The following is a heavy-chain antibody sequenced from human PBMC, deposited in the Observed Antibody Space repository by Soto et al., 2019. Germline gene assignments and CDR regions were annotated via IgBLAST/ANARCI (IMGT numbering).Heavy chain of an antibody. V-gene: IGHV3-30*18. CDR2: ISYDGSRK. CDR3: AKGGRGSGSYYNVGAFDS. J-gene: IGHJ3*02. CDR1: GFTFSNYA. D-gene: IGHD3-10*01. Sequence: GGSLRLSCAASGFTFSNYAMHWVRQAPGKGLEWVAVISYDGSRKYYADSVKGRFTISRDNSKNTLYLQMNGLGAEDTALFYCAKGGRGSGSYYNVGAFDSWGQGTMVT.